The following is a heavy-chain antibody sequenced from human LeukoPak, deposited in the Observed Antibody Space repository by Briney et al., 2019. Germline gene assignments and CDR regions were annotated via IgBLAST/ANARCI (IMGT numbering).Heavy chain of an antibody. CDR3: ASEDYDSSGYLDY. J-gene: IGHJ4*02. Sequence: GGSLRLSCAAPGFTFSSYSMNWVRQAPGKGLEWVSSISSSSSYIYYADSVKGRFTISRDNAKNSLYLQMNSLRAEDTAVYYCASEDYDSSGYLDYWGQGTLVTVSS. CDR2: ISSSSSYI. D-gene: IGHD3-22*01. CDR1: GFTFSSYS. V-gene: IGHV3-21*01.